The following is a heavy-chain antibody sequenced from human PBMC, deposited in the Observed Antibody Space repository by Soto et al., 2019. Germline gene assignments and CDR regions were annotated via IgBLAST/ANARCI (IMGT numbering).Heavy chain of an antibody. J-gene: IGHJ6*02. CDR1: GFTFSSYG. D-gene: IGHD3-10*01. CDR3: ARDRSEYYYGSGSYTHYYGMDV. CDR2: IWYDGSNK. Sequence: QVQLVESGGGVVQPGRSLRLSCAASGFTFSSYGMQWVRQAPGKGLEWVAVIWYDGSNKYYADSVKGRFTISRDNSKNTLYLQMNSLRAEDTAVYYCARDRSEYYYGSGSYTHYYGMDVWGQGTTVTVSS. V-gene: IGHV3-33*01.